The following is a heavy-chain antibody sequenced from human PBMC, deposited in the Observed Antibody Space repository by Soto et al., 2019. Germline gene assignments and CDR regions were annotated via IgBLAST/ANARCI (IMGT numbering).Heavy chain of an antibody. CDR2: IYYSGST. CDR3: ARYPNYYYYGFDV. Sequence: PSETLSLTCTVSGGSISSYYWSWIRQPPGKGLEWIGYIYYSGSTNYNPSLKSRATISVDTSKSQVSLTLTSMTAADAALYYCARYPNYYYYGFDVWGQGTAVTVSS. J-gene: IGHJ6*02. V-gene: IGHV4-59*01. CDR1: GGSISSYY. D-gene: IGHD3-10*01.